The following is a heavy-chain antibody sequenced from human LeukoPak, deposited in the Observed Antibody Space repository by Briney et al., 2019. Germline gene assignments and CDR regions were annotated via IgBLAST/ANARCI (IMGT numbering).Heavy chain of an antibody. J-gene: IGHJ6*03. Sequence: GGSLRLSCAASGFTFSTYSMNWVRQAPGKGLEWVANIKQDGSEKYYVDSVKGRFTISRDNAKNSLYLQMNSLRAEDTAVYYCARGNVNYYYYYMDVWGKGTTVTVSS. V-gene: IGHV3-7*01. CDR3: ARGNVNYYYYYMDV. CDR2: IKQDGSEK. CDR1: GFTFSTYS.